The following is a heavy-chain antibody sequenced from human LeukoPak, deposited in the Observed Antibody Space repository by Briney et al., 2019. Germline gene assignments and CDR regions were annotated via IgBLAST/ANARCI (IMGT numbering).Heavy chain of an antibody. V-gene: IGHV3-23*01. CDR1: GFTFSSYA. D-gene: IGHD3-22*01. CDR3: AKSGHYDSSGYYYVRSSYFDY. J-gene: IGHJ4*02. CDR2: ISGSGGST. Sequence: GGSLRLSCAASGFTFSSYAMSWVRQAPGKGLEWVSAISGSGGSTYYADSVKGRFTIPRDNSKNTLYLQMNSLRAEDTAVYYCAKSGHYDSSGYYYVRSSYFDYWGQGTLVTVSS.